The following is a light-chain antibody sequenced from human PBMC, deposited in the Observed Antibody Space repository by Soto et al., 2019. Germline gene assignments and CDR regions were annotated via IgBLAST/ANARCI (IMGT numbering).Light chain of an antibody. Sequence: EIVLTQSPATLSSFPGDRVTLSCRASQYINTRLAWYQHRPGQAPRLLIYQTSIRAAGIPARFSASGSGTDFTLTISDVQPEDSAVYFCQQYGSTPPYTFGQGTKLEI. CDR1: QYINTR. CDR2: QTS. CDR3: QQYGSTPPYT. V-gene: IGKV3D-11*03. J-gene: IGKJ2*01.